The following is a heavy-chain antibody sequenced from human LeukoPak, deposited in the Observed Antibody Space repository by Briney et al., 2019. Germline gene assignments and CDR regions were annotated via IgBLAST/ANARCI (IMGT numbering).Heavy chain of an antibody. CDR3: AKEGPERGYSDAFDI. Sequence: GTSLRLSCAASGFTFSTYTMHWVRQAPGKGLEWVAVISYDGSNKYYADSVKGRFTISRDNSKNTLYLQMNSLRAEDTAVYYCAKEGPERGYSDAFDIWSQGTMVTVSS. V-gene: IGHV3-30*04. J-gene: IGHJ3*02. CDR2: ISYDGSNK. D-gene: IGHD5-12*01. CDR1: GFTFSTYT.